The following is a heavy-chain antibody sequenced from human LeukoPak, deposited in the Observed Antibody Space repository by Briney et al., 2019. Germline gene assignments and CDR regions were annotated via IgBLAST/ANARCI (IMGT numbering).Heavy chain of an antibody. CDR1: GYTFTGYY. CDR2: INPNSGGT. J-gene: IGHJ4*02. D-gene: IGHD5-18*01. Sequence: ASVKVSCKASGYTFTGYYMHWVRQAPGQGLEWMGWINPNSGGTNYAQKFQGRVTMTRDTSISTAYMELSRLRSDDTAVYYCARQKGPWIQLSPFDYWGQGTLVTVSS. V-gene: IGHV1-2*02. CDR3: ARQKGPWIQLSPFDY.